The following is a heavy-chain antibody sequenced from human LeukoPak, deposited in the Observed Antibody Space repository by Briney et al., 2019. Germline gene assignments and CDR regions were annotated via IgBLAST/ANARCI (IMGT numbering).Heavy chain of an antibody. V-gene: IGHV1-69*04. CDR1: GGTFSSYA. J-gene: IGHJ3*02. CDR2: IIPILGIA. CDR3: ARVSSSWYVAFDI. Sequence: SVKVSCKASGGTFSSYAISWVRQAPGQGLEWMGRIIPILGIANYAQKFQGRVTITADESTSTAYMELSSLRSEDTAVYYCARVSSSWYVAFDIWGRGTMVTVSS. D-gene: IGHD6-13*01.